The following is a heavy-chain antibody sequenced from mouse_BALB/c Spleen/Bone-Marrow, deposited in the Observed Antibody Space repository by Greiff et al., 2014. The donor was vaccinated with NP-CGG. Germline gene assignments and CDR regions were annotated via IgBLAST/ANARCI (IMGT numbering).Heavy chain of an antibody. D-gene: IGHD4-1*01. J-gene: IGHJ2*01. CDR1: GYAFSSYW. CDR3: ARGGRLTGYYFDY. V-gene: IGHV1-80*01. Sequence: VQGVESGAELVRPGSSVKISCKASGYAFSSYWMNWVKQRPGQGLEWIGQIYPGDGDTNYNGNFKDKATLTTDKSSTTAYMQLSSLTSEDSVVYFCARGGRLTGYYFDYWGQGTTLTVSS. CDR2: IYPGDGDT.